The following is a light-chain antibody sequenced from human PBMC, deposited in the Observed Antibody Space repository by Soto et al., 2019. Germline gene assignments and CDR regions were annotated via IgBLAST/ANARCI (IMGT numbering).Light chain of an antibody. V-gene: IGKV1-5*03. Sequence: DIQMTQSPSTLSASVGDRVTITCRASQSISSLLAWYQQKPGKAPNLVIYKASTLQSGVPSRFSGSGYGTDFTLTISSLQPDDFATYYCQQYATYSWTFGQGTRVEI. J-gene: IGKJ1*01. CDR1: QSISSL. CDR3: QQYATYSWT. CDR2: KAS.